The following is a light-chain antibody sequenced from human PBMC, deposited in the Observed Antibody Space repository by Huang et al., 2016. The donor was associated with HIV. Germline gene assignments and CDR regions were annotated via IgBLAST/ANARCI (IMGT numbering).Light chain of an antibody. V-gene: IGKV3-15*01. J-gene: IGKJ5*01. CDR1: QSVGSN. CDR3: QQYNTWPPIT. CDR2: GAS. Sequence: EIVMTQSPATLSVSPGERATLSCRASQSVGSNLAWYQQKPGPSPRLLIYGASTRATGIPARFSGGGSGTEFTLTISSLQSEDFAVYYCQQYNTWPPITFGQGTRLEIK.